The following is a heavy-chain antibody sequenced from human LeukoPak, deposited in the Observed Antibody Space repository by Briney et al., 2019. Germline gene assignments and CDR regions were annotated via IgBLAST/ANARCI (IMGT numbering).Heavy chain of an antibody. J-gene: IGHJ5*02. Sequence: ASVKVSCKASGYTFTSHYIHWVRQATGQGLEWMGWMNPNNGNTGYAQTFQGRVTMTRDTFTSTAYMELRSLTSEDTAVYYCVRDGEGLAISVNYWFDLWGQGTLVTVSS. CDR2: MNPNNGNT. CDR1: GYTFTSHY. D-gene: IGHD3-10*01. CDR3: VRDGEGLAISVNYWFDL. V-gene: IGHV1-8*01.